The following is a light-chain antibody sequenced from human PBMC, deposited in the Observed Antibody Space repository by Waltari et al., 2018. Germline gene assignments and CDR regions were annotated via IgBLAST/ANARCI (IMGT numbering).Light chain of an antibody. Sequence: QSALSQPPSASGSPGQSVTISCTGSSSDVGAYDYVSWYQQRPGKAPKVLIYEVNTRPSVVPHRFSGSKPGAPSSLTVSWLQAEDEADYYCASYAGGDTPYVFGTGTTVTV. CDR3: ASYAGGDTPYV. J-gene: IGLJ1*01. CDR1: SSDVGAYDY. CDR2: EVN. V-gene: IGLV2-8*01.